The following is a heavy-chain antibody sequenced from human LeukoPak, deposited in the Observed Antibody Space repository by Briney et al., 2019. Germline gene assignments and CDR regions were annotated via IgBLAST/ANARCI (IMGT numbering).Heavy chain of an antibody. Sequence: PGGSLRLSCAASGFTFSSYSMNWVRQAPGKGLEWVSSISNSSSYIYYADSVKGRFTISRDNAKNSLYLQMNSLRAEDTAVCYCAREWVVVPAAVDYWGQGTLVTVSS. J-gene: IGHJ4*02. V-gene: IGHV3-21*01. CDR1: GFTFSSYS. CDR3: AREWVVVPAAVDY. CDR2: ISNSSSYI. D-gene: IGHD2-2*01.